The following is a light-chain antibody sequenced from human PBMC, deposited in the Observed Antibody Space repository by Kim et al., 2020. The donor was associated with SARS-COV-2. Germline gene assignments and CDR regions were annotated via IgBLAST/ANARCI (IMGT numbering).Light chain of an antibody. CDR1: ALPKQY. V-gene: IGLV3-25*03. CDR2: KDS. CDR3: QSTDSSGAYRV. Sequence: QGQTATIPCSADALPKQYTFWYQQKPGQAPVLVIYKDSERPSGIPERFSASRSGTTVTLTISGVQAEDEADYYCQSTDSSGAYRVFGTGTKVTVL. J-gene: IGLJ1*01.